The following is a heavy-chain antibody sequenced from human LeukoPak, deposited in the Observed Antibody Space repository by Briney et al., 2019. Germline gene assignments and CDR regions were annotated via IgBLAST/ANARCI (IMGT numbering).Heavy chain of an antibody. CDR3: AKDVLGYGGNSPFDY. CDR1: GFTFSSYA. V-gene: IGHV3-23*01. J-gene: IGHJ4*02. D-gene: IGHD4-23*01. CDR2: ISGSGAST. Sequence: GGSLRLSCAASGFTFSSYAMSWVRQAPGKGLEWVSSISGSGASTYYADSVKGRFTISRDNSKNMLYLQMNSLRAEDTAVYYCAKDVLGYGGNSPFDYWGQGTLVTVSS.